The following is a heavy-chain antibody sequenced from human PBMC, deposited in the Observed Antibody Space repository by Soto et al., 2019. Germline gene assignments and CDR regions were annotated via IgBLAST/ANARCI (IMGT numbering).Heavy chain of an antibody. D-gene: IGHD2-21*02. CDR2: VYYTGST. V-gene: IGHV4-30-4*01. CDR3: VRTAREGAVAPHWFDR. J-gene: IGHJ5*02. Sequence: SETLSLTCTVSGASIRSTDYYWSWIRQAPGKGLEWVGYVYYTGSTYYNPSLMSRLTISVDTSKNQFSLKLTSVTAADTAVYYCVRTAREGAVAPHWFDRWGQGTQVTVSS. CDR1: GASIRSTDYY.